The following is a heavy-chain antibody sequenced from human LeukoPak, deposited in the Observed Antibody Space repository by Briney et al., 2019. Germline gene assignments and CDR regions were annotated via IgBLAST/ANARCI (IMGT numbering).Heavy chain of an antibody. D-gene: IGHD2-15*01. CDR3: ARVEGIVVVVAATPIHHAFDI. CDR2: IYYSGST. Sequence: PSQTLSLTCTVSGVSISSGGYYWSWIRQPPGKGLEWIGYIYYSGSTYYNPSLKSRVTISVDTSKNQFSLKLSSVTAADTAVYYCARVEGIVVVVAATPIHHAFDIWGQGTMVTVSS. V-gene: IGHV4-30-4*01. CDR1: GVSISSGGYY. J-gene: IGHJ3*02.